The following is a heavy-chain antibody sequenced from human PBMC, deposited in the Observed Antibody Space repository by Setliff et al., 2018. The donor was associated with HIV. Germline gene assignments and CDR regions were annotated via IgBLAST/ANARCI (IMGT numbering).Heavy chain of an antibody. J-gene: IGHJ4*02. D-gene: IGHD5-12*01. CDR2: INTHNGYT. CDR1: GYTFNNYG. V-gene: IGHV1-18*01. Sequence: ASVKVSCKASGYTFNNYGISWVRQAPGQGLEWMGWINTHNGYTNYAQNVQGRVTVTMDTSTSTAYMELRSLKSDDKAVYYCARGKTWLRFLDYWGQGTLVTVSS. CDR3: ARGKTWLRFLDY.